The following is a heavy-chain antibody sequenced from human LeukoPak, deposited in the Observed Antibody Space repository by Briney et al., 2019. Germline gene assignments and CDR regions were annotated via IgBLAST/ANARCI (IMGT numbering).Heavy chain of an antibody. Sequence: PGGSLRLSCAASGFTFSSYAMSWVRQAPGKGLEWVSAISGSGGSTYYADSVKGRFTISRDNSKNTLYLQMNSLRAEDTAVYYCARVYCSSTSCYIRRYFDYWGQGTLVTVSS. CDR2: ISGSGGST. CDR1: GFTFSSYA. J-gene: IGHJ4*02. V-gene: IGHV3-23*01. CDR3: ARVYCSSTSCYIRRYFDY. D-gene: IGHD2-2*02.